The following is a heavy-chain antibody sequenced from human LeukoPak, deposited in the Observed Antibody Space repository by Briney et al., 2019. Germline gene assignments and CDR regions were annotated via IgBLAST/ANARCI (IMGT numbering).Heavy chain of an antibody. V-gene: IGHV4-4*02. D-gene: IGHD3-22*01. CDR1: GGSISSSNW. CDR3: ARGSYYYDSSGSQPHDAFDI. CDR2: IYHSGST. Sequence: SETLSLTCAVSGGSISSSNWWSWVRQPPGKGLEWIGEIYHSGSTNYNPSLKSRVTISVDKSKNQFSLKLSSVTAADTAVYYCARGSYYYDSSGSQPHDAFDIWGQGTMVTVSS. J-gene: IGHJ3*02.